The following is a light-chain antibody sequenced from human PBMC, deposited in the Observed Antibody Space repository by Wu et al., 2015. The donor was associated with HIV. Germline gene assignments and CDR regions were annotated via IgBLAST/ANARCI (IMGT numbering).Light chain of an antibody. J-gene: IGKJ1*01. Sequence: EIVMTQSPATLSVSPGERATLSCRASQSVSSNLAWYQQKPGQAPRLLIYGASTRAIGIPARFSGSGSGTEFTLTIGSLQSEDFAVYYCQQYNKWLWTFGQGTKVEIK. CDR3: QQYNKWLWT. CDR1: QSVSSN. CDR2: GAS. V-gene: IGKV3-15*01.